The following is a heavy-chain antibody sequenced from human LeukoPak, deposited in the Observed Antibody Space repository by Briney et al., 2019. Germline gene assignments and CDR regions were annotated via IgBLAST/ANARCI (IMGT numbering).Heavy chain of an antibody. J-gene: IGHJ3*02. CDR2: INPSGGST. V-gene: IGHV1-46*01. CDR3: ARENDYGDYSLAFDI. CDR1: GYTFTSYY. Sequence: ASVTVSCKASGYTFTSYYMHWVRQAPGQGLEWMGIINPSGGSTSYAQKFQGRVTMTRDMSTSTVYMELSSLRSEDTAVYYCARENDYGDYSLAFDIWGQGTMVTVSS. D-gene: IGHD4-17*01.